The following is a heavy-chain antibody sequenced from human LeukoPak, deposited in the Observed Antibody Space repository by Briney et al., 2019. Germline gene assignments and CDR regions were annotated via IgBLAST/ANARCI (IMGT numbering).Heavy chain of an antibody. D-gene: IGHD2-2*01. CDR1: GGSISSYY. V-gene: IGHV4-4*07. Sequence: SETLSLTCTVSGGSISSYYWSWIRQPAGKGLEWIGRIYTSGSTNYNPSLKSRVTMSVDTSKNQFSLKLSSVTAADTAVYYCARHFSAYQLPSEDWYFDLWGRGTLVTVSS. CDR3: ARHFSAYQLPSEDWYFDL. J-gene: IGHJ2*01. CDR2: IYTSGST.